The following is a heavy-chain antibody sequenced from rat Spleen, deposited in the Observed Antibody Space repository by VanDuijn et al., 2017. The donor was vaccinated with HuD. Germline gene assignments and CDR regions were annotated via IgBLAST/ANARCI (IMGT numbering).Heavy chain of an antibody. J-gene: IGHJ3*01. CDR1: GFTFSNYG. Sequence: EVQLVESGGGLVQPGRSMRLSCAASGFTFSNYGMAWVRQTPTKGLEWVASISTGGGNTYYRDSVKGRFTISRDNAESTLSLQMNSLRSEDTATYYCTRDRYYYSGGDNWFAYWGQGTLVTVSS. D-gene: IGHD1-1*01. CDR3: TRDRYYYSGGDNWFAY. V-gene: IGHV5-25*01. CDR2: ISTGGGNT.